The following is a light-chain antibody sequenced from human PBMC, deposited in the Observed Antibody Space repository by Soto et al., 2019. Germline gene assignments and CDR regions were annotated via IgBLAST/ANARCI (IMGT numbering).Light chain of an antibody. CDR2: DAS. V-gene: IGKV3-15*01. J-gene: IGKJ2*01. Sequence: EIVMTQSPATLSVSPGERATLSCRASQSVSNNLAWYQQKPGQAPRLLIYDASTRATGIPARFSGSGSGTEFTLNISSLQSEDFAVYDCQQDNIWPLMYTFGQGTKLEIK. CDR3: QQDNIWPLMYT. CDR1: QSVSNN.